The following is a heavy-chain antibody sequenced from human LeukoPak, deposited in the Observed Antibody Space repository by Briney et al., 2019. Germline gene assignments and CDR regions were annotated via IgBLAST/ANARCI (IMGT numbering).Heavy chain of an antibody. D-gene: IGHD4-17*01. J-gene: IGHJ4*02. CDR1: GGSISSSSYY. Sequence: KPSETLSLTCTVSGGSISSSSYYWGWIRQPPGKGLEWIGSIYYSGSTYYNPSLKSRVTISVDTSKNQFSLKLSSVTAADTAVYYCARHIWNQDYGDYEWNYYFDYWGQGTLVTVSS. CDR3: ARHIWNQDYGDYEWNYYFDY. V-gene: IGHV4-39*01. CDR2: IYYSGST.